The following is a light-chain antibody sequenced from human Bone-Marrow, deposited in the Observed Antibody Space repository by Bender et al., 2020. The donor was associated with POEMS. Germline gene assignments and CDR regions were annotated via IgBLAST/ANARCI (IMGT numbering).Light chain of an antibody. J-gene: IGLJ3*02. CDR3: SSWDDSLSGWV. Sequence: QSALTQPASVSGSPGQSITISCTGTSSDVGSYKFVSWYQQHPGKAPRLMIYDVSNRPSGVSDRFSGSKSGNTASLAISDIQSEDEGDYYCSSWDDSLSGWVFGGGTKLTVL. V-gene: IGLV2-23*02. CDR1: SSDVGSYKF. CDR2: DVS.